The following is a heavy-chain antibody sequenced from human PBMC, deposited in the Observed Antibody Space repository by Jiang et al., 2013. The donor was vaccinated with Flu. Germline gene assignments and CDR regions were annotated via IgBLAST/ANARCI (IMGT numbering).Heavy chain of an antibody. CDR2: IYWDDDK. D-gene: IGHD5-24*01. V-gene: IGHV2-5*02. CDR3: AYRFRDGYYRH. Sequence: KPTQTLTLTCTFSGFSLSTSGVGVGWIRQPPGKALEWLSIIYWDDDKRYSASLKSRLTITKDTSKNQVVLTMTNMDPVDTATYYCAYRFRDGYYRHWGQG. J-gene: IGHJ4*02. CDR1: GFSLSTSGVG.